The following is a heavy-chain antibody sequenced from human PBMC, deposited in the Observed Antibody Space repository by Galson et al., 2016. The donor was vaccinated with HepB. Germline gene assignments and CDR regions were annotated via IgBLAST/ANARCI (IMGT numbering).Heavy chain of an antibody. CDR2: MSHDRSHI. J-gene: IGHJ5*02. CDR1: GFTFSNYG. Sequence: SLRLSCAASGFTFSNYGMHWIRQAPGKGLEWVAVMSHDRSHIFYVDSVKGRFSISRDNSKNTLYLQMNSLRDEDTAVYYCAKDHGNRWLNNWFDPWGQGTLVTVSS. D-gene: IGHD6-19*01. CDR3: AKDHGNRWLNNWFDP. V-gene: IGHV3-30*18.